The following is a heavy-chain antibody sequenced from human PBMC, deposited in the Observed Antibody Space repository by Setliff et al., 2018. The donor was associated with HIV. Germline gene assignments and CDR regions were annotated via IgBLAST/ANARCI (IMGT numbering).Heavy chain of an antibody. CDR1: GGSFIGSSFQ. V-gene: IGHV4-39*07. J-gene: IGHJ4*02. Sequence: PSETLSLTCTVSGGSFIGSSFQSTWIRQTPGKGLEWIANIAYSGTTMYTNYNPSLESRVTVSEDTSRHQFFLKLTSVTADDTGVYYCARGPPFAFWGQGLLVTVSS. CDR3: ARGPPFAF. CDR2: IAYSGTTMYT.